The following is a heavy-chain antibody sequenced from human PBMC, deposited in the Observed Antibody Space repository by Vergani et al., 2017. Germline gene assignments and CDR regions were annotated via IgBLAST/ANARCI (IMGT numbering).Heavy chain of an antibody. J-gene: IGHJ4*02. CDR2: ISYDGSNK. Sequence: QVQLVESGGGVVQPGRSLRLSCAASGFTFSSYAMHWVRQAPGKGLEWVAVISYDGSNKYYADSVKGRFTISRDNSKNTLYLQMNSLRAEDTAVYYCARSGWERVDSFFDCWGQGTLVTVSS. V-gene: IGHV3-30-3*01. CDR3: ARSGWERVDSFFDC. CDR1: GFTFSSYA. D-gene: IGHD1-26*01.